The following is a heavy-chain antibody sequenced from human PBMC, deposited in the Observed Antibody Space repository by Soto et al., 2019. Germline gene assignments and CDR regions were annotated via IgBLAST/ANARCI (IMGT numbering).Heavy chain of an antibody. Sequence: TSETLSLTCTVSGGSISSYYWSWIRQPPGKGLEWIGYIYYSGSTNYNPSLKSRVTISVDTSKNQFSPKLSSVTAADTAVYYCARVGITGTAFDYWGQGTLVTVSS. V-gene: IGHV4-59*01. CDR2: IYYSGST. CDR1: GGSISSYY. J-gene: IGHJ4*02. CDR3: ARVGITGTAFDY. D-gene: IGHD1-7*01.